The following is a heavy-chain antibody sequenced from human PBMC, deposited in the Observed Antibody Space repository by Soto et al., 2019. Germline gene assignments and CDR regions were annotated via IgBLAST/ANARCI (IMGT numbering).Heavy chain of an antibody. CDR3: AKNSLPAWGEPDYFDY. Sequence: GGSLRLSCAASGFTFSSYGMHWVRQAPGKGLEWVAVIWYDGSNEYYADSVKGRFTISRDNSKNTLHLQMNSLRAEDTAVYYCAKNSLPAWGEPDYFDYWGQGTLVTVSS. CDR2: IWYDGSNE. CDR1: GFTFSSYG. D-gene: IGHD3-16*01. J-gene: IGHJ4*02. V-gene: IGHV3-30*02.